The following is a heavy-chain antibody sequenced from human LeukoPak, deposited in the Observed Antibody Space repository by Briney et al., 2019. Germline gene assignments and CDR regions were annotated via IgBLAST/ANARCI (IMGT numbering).Heavy chain of an antibody. CDR1: GFIFNKYW. Sequence: PGGSLRLSCTASGFIFNKYWMSWVRQAPGKGLEWVATVREDGAEKYYVDSVKGRFTISRDNAKNSLYLQMNSLRAEDTAVYYCAELGITMIGGVWGKGTTVTISS. V-gene: IGHV3-7*01. J-gene: IGHJ6*04. CDR2: VREDGAEK. CDR3: AELGITMIGGV. D-gene: IGHD3-10*02.